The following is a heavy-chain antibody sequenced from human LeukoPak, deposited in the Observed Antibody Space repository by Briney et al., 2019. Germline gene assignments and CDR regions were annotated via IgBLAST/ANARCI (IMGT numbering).Heavy chain of an antibody. V-gene: IGHV4-59*01. D-gene: IGHD3-22*01. J-gene: IGHJ3*02. CDR2: IYYSGST. CDR1: GGSISSYY. Sequence: SETLSLTCTVSGGSISSYYWSWIRQPPGKGLEWIGYIYYSGSTNYNPSLKSRVTIPVDTSKNQFSLKLSSVTAADTAVYYCARGTYYYDSSGYYGAFDIWGQGTMVTVSS. CDR3: ARGTYYYDSSGYYGAFDI.